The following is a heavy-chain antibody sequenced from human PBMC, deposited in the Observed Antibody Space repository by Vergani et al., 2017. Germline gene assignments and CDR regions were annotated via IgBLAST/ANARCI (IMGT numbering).Heavy chain of an antibody. CDR3: AKHRDDYVWGSYLRNAFDI. Sequence: EVQLVESGGGLVKPGGSLRLSCAASGFTFSNAWMSWVRQAPGKGLEWVGRIKSKTDGGTTDYAAPVKGRFTISRDDSKNTLYLQMNSLKTEDTAVYYCAKHRDDYVWGSYLRNAFDIWGQGTMVTVSS. J-gene: IGHJ3*02. CDR2: IKSKTDGGTT. V-gene: IGHV3-15*01. D-gene: IGHD3-16*02. CDR1: GFTFSNAW.